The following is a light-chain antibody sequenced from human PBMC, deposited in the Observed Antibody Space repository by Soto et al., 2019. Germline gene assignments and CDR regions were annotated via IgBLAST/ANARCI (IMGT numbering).Light chain of an antibody. J-gene: IGLJ2*01. CDR2: EGT. CDR1: SSDVGSYSL. V-gene: IGLV2-23*01. Sequence: QSALTQPASVSASPGQSITISCTGTSSDVGSYSLVSWYQHHPGKAPKLIIYEGTKRPSGVSNRFSGATSGNTASLTISGLQAEDEADYSCCSYTGGSTHVVFGGGTKLTVL. CDR3: CSYTGGSTHVV.